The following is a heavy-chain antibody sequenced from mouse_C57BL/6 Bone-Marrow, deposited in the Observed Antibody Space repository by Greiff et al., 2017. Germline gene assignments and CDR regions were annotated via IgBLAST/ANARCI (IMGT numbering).Heavy chain of an antibody. D-gene: IGHD1-1*01. V-gene: IGHV1-43*01. Sequence: DVKLVESGPELVKPGASVKISCKASGYSFTGYYMHWVKQSSEKSLEWIGEINPSTGGTSYNQKFKGKATLTVDKSSSTAYMQLKSLTSEDSAVYYCARRTTVVATDAMDYWGQGTSVTVSS. J-gene: IGHJ4*01. CDR2: INPSTGGT. CDR3: ARRTTVVATDAMDY. CDR1: GYSFTGYY.